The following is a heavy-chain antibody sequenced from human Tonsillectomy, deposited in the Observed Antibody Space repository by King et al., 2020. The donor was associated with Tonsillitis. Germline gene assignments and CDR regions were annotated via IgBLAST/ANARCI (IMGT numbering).Heavy chain of an antibody. Sequence: VQLVESGGGLVQPGGSLRLSCAASGFTFSGYAMSWVLQAPGRGLEWGSSIRDSGPSNNYEHSIKGRFTISRDNSKNTLYLEMNSLSAEETATYFCAKSVTVTYAFDIWGQGTMVTGS. J-gene: IGHJ3*02. CDR1: GFTFSGYA. D-gene: IGHD4-11*01. V-gene: IGHV3-23*04. CDR2: IRDSGPSN. CDR3: AKSVTVTYAFDI.